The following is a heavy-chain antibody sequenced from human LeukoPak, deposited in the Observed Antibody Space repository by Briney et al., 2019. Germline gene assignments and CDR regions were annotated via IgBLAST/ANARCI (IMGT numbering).Heavy chain of an antibody. V-gene: IGHV3-23*01. J-gene: IGHJ5*01. Sequence: PGGSLRLSCTTTGFTFSDFAMTWVRQAPGKGLEWVSIITGSGLTTYYAESVKGRFTISRDNSKNALYLQMPSLKAEDTAVYYCAKVAASDVWSSCDSWGQGTLVTVPS. CDR1: GFTFSDFA. D-gene: IGHD6-13*01. CDR2: ITGSGLTT. CDR3: AKVAASDVWSSCDS.